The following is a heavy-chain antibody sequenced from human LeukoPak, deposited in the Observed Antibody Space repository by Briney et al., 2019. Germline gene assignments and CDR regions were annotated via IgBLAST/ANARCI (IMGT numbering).Heavy chain of an antibody. D-gene: IGHD3-22*01. CDR3: GSLPAYDSSGLDY. CDR2: IYYSGST. V-gene: IGHV4-39*01. CDR1: GGSISSSSYY. Sequence: PSETLSLTCTVSGGSISSSSYYWGWIRQPPGKGLEWIGSIYYSGSTYYNPSPKSRVTISVDTSKNQFSLKLSSVTAADTAAYYCGSLPAYDSSGLDYWGQGTLVTVSS. J-gene: IGHJ4*02.